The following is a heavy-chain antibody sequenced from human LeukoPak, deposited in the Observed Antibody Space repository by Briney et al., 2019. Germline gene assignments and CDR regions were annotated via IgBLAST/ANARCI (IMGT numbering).Heavy chain of an antibody. V-gene: IGHV1-18*01. Sequence: ASVKVSCKASGGTFSSYAISWVRQAPGKGLEWMGWISAYNGNTDYAQKLQGRVTMTTDTSTSTAYMELRSLRSDDTAVYYCAMHGGRWLDHGGDYWGQGTLVTVSS. CDR2: ISAYNGNT. CDR3: AMHGGRWLDHGGDY. D-gene: IGHD5-24*01. CDR1: GGTFSSYA. J-gene: IGHJ4*02.